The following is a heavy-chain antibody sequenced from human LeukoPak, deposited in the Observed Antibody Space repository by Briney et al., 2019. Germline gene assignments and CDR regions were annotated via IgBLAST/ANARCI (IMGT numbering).Heavy chain of an antibody. CDR3: AYRLEAAVFDY. CDR2: IYWDDDK. CDR1: GFSLKSGAGA. D-gene: IGHD6-13*01. J-gene: IGHJ4*02. Sequence: SGPTLVKPTQTLTLTCSFSGFSLKSGAGAVGWIRQPPGRALEWLALIYWDDDKRYRPSLESRLTITKDTSKNQVVLTMTNMDPVDTATYFCAYRLEAAVFDYWGPGTLVTVSS. V-gene: IGHV2-5*02.